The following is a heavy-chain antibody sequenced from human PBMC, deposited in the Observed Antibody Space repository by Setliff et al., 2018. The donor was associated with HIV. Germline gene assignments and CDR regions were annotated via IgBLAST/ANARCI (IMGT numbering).Heavy chain of an antibody. J-gene: IGHJ5*02. CDR1: GFTFSSYA. D-gene: IGHD4-17*01. CDR2: ISPSGGST. Sequence: GESLKISCAASGFTFSSYAMSWVRQAPGKGLEWVSAISPSGGSTYYADSVKGRFTISRDNSKNTLYLQMNSLRAEDTAVYYCAKADRGYGRNWFDPWGQGTLVTVSS. CDR3: AKADRGYGRNWFDP. V-gene: IGHV3-23*01.